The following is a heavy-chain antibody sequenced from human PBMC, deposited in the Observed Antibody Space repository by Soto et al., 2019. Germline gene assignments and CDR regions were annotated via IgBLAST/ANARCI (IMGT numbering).Heavy chain of an antibody. Sequence: SVKVSCKASGGTFSSYAISWVRQAPGQGLEWMGGIIPIFGTANYAQKFQGRVTITADESTSTAYMELSSLRSEDTAVYYCADTYYDILTGYYYRYWGQGTLVTVSS. CDR1: GGTFSSYA. V-gene: IGHV1-69*13. CDR3: ADTYYDILTGYYYRY. CDR2: IIPIFGTA. D-gene: IGHD3-9*01. J-gene: IGHJ4*02.